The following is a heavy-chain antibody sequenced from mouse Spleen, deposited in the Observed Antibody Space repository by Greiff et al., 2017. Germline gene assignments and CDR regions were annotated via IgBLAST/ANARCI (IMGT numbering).Heavy chain of an antibody. CDR1: GFTFSDYY. J-gene: IGHJ4*01. CDR3: ARRDYAMDY. Sequence: EVKVVESEGGLVQPGSSMKLSCTASGFTFSDYYMAWVRQVPEKGLEWVANINYDGSSTYYLDSLKSRFIISRDNAKNILYLQMSRLKSEDTATYYCARRDYAMDYWGQGTSVTVSS. V-gene: IGHV5-16*02. CDR2: INYDGSST.